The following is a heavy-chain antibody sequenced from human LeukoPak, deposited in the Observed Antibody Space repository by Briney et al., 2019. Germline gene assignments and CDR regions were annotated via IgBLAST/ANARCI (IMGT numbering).Heavy chain of an antibody. J-gene: IGHJ4*02. V-gene: IGHV1-69*01. Sequence: GGSLRLSCAASGFTVSRNYMSWVRQAPGQGLEWMGGIIPIFGTANYAQKLQGRVRITADESTSTAYMELSSLRSEDTAVYYCAREVDNSYGFDYWGQGTLVTVSS. CDR3: AREVDNSYGFDY. D-gene: IGHD5-18*01. CDR1: GFTVSRNY. CDR2: IIPIFGTA.